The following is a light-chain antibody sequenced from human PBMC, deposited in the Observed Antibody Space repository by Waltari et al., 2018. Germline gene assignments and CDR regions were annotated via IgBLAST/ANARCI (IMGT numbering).Light chain of an antibody. CDR1: QSVSGY. Sequence: EVVLTQSPATLSLSPGERATLSCRASQSVSGYLAWYQQKPGQAPRRLSYDASNRATGIPARFSGSASWTEFTLTISSLEPEDFALYYCQLRRSFGQGTKLEIK. CDR2: DAS. V-gene: IGKV3-11*01. CDR3: QLRRS. J-gene: IGKJ2*03.